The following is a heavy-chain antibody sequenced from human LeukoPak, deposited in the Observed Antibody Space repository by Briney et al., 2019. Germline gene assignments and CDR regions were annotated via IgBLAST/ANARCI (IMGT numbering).Heavy chain of an antibody. CDR3: GRDQGSRHYPRYFDL. J-gene: IGHJ2*01. CDR1: GYTFTAYG. CDR2: ISPYTGDT. D-gene: IGHD3-3*01. Sequence: ASVKVSCKASGYTFTAYGISWLRQAPGQRPEWLAWISPYTGDTKYAEALGGRLTVTRDTSTTTVFMQLRSLRSDDTALYFCGRDQGSRHYPRYFDLWGRGTLVTVAS. V-gene: IGHV1-18*01.